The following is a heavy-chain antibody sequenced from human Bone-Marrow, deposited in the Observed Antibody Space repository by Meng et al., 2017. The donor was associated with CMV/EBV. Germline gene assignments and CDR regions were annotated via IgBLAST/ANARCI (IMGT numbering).Heavy chain of an antibody. CDR3: ARHDYVWGSYRLYYGMDV. J-gene: IGHJ6*02. CDR2: IKQDGSEK. CDR1: GFTFSNYW. D-gene: IGHD3-16*02. Sequence: GESLKISCAGSGFTFSNYWMSWVRQAPGKGLEWVANIKQDGSEKYYVDSVKGRFTITRDNAKNSLYLQMNSLRAEDTAVYYCARHDYVWGSYRLYYGMDVWGQGTTVTVSS. V-gene: IGHV3-7*01.